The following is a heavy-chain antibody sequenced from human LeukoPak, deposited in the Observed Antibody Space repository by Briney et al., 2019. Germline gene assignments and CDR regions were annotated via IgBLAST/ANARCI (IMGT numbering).Heavy chain of an antibody. V-gene: IGHV4-59*08. Sequence: SETLCLTCTVSGGSISSYYWSWIRQPPGKGLEWIGYIYYSGSTNYNPSLKSRVTISVNTSKNQFSLKLSSVTAADTAVYYCARRRYSSGGYDGDFDYWGQGIRVTVSP. CDR2: IYYSGST. CDR1: GGSISSYY. J-gene: IGHJ4*02. CDR3: ARRRYSSGGYDGDFDY. D-gene: IGHD6-19*01.